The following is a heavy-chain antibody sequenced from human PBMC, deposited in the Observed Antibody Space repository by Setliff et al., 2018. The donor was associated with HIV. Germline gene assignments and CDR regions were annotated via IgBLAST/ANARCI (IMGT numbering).Heavy chain of an antibody. Sequence: PSETLSLTCTVSGGPITSGACSWTWIRQPPGKGLELIGYIYYSESTFHNPSLWSRVTISIDTSKNQFSLNLTSVTAADTAVYYCASRVYYYDSNNFLREEGFDPWGQGTLVTVSS. CDR3: ASRVYYYDSNNFLREEGFDP. CDR1: GGPITSGACS. J-gene: IGHJ5*02. CDR2: IYYSEST. D-gene: IGHD3-22*01. V-gene: IGHV4-30-4*08.